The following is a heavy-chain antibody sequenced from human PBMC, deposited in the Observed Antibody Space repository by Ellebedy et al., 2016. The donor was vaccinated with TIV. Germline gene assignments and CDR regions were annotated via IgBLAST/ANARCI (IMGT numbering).Heavy chain of an antibody. CDR1: GGSFSAYY. D-gene: IGHD2-8*01. Sequence: SETLSLXXAVYGGSFSAYYWNWIRQPPGKRLEWIGEVNHSGSTNYNPSLKSRGTISVDTSKNQFSLKLRYVTAADTAVYYCARSRSMGPFDYWGQGILVTVSS. CDR3: ARSRSMGPFDY. J-gene: IGHJ4*02. V-gene: IGHV4-34*01. CDR2: VNHSGST.